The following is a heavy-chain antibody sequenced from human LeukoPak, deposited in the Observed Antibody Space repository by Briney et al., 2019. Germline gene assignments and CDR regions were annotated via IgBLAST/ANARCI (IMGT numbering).Heavy chain of an antibody. J-gene: IGHJ4*02. D-gene: IGHD5-24*01. V-gene: IGHV1-69*13. CDR2: IIPIFGTA. CDR3: ASGGYNYSPFDY. Sequence: SVKVSCKASGGTLSSYAISWVRQAPGQGLEWMGGIIPIFGTANYAQKFQGRVTITADESTSTAYMELSSLRSEDTAVYYCASGGYNYSPFDYWGQGTLVTVSS. CDR1: GGTLSSYA.